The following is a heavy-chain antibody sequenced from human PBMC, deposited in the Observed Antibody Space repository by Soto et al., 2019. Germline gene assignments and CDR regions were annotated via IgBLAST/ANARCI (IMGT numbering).Heavy chain of an antibody. J-gene: IGHJ4*02. CDR3: AAYRRGEGGRGY. D-gene: IGHD6-19*01. CDR1: GASVSSHH. V-gene: IGHV4-59*08. Sequence: QVQLQESGPGVVKPSETLSLTCTVSGASVSSHHWTWIRQPPGKGLEWIGDYSDSASYSPSLKSRGTISAGTSKNQFSLNLSSVTAADPAVYYCAAYRRGEGGRGYWGQGTLVTVSS. CDR2: DYSDSA.